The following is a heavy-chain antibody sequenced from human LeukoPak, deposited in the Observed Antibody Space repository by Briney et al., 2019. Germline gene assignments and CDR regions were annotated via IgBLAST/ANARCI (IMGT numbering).Heavy chain of an antibody. D-gene: IGHD6-13*01. CDR3: SREQQLGRYDYYNGMDV. Sequence: GGSLRLSCTASGFSFGDYAMSWFRQAPGKGLEWVGFIRSKAYGGTTEYAASVKGRVTISRDDSKRIAYLQMNSLKTEDTAAYYCSREQQLGRYDYYNGMDVWGQGTTVTVSS. J-gene: IGHJ6*02. V-gene: IGHV3-49*03. CDR1: GFSFGDYA. CDR2: IRSKAYGGTT.